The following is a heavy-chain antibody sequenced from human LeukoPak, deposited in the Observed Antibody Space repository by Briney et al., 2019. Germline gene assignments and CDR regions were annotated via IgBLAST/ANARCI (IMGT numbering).Heavy chain of an antibody. Sequence: APVKVSCKASGYTFTSYGISWVRQAPGQGLEWMGWISAYNGNTNYAQKLQGRVTMTRDTSTGTVYMELSSLRSEDTAVYYCARDLDSSGFDYWGQGTLVTVSS. J-gene: IGHJ4*02. CDR1: GYTFTSYG. CDR3: ARDLDSSGFDY. CDR2: ISAYNGNT. V-gene: IGHV1-18*04. D-gene: IGHD6-19*01.